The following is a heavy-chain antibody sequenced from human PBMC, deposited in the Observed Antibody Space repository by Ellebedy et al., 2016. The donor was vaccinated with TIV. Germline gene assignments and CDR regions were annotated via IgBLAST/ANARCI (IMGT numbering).Heavy chain of an antibody. J-gene: IGHJ5*02. Sequence: MPSETLSLTCTVSGGSNNSYYWSWIRQPPGRGLGWIGYIYTSGSTNYNPSLKSRVTMSVDTSKNQFSLKLSSVTAADTAVYYCARENLSYGSGSYYNGNNWFDPWGQGTLVTVSS. D-gene: IGHD3-10*01. CDR1: GGSNNSYY. V-gene: IGHV4-4*08. CDR2: IYTSGST. CDR3: ARENLSYGSGSYYNGNNWFDP.